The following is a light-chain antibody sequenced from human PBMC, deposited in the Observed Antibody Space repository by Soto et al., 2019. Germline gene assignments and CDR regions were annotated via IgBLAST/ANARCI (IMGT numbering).Light chain of an antibody. CDR3: HQHDNACSWT. CDR1: QSVTTTY. CDR2: GAS. V-gene: IGKV3-20*01. Sequence: EIVLTPSPCTLSLSPGERATLSCRARQSVTTTYLAWYQQKPGQAPRLLIYGASNRATGLPPRCSGSGGGSDVALTISSSRLEDYEMYYYHQHDNACSWTFGQGTKVDIK. J-gene: IGKJ1*01.